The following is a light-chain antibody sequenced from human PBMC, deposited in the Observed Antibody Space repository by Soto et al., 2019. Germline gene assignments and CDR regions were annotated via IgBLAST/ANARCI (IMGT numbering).Light chain of an antibody. CDR1: QSVSSY. Sequence: EIVLTQSPATLSLSPGERATLSCRASQSVSSYLACYQQKPGHAPRLLIYDASNRATGIPARFSGSGSGTEFTLTISSLEPEDFAVYYGQQRSNWPPGLTFGGGTKVEIK. CDR2: DAS. V-gene: IGKV3-11*01. J-gene: IGKJ4*01. CDR3: QQRSNWPPGLT.